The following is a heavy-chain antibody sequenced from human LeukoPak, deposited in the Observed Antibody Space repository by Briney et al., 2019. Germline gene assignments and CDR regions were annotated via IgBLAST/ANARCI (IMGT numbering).Heavy chain of an antibody. Sequence: SVKVSCKASGYTFTGYYMHWVRQAPGQGLEWMGGIIPIFGTANYAQKFQGRVTITADKSTSTAYMELSSLRSEDTAVYYCARGRLSDYMDVWGKGTTVTVSS. CDR2: IIPIFGTA. CDR3: ARGRLSDYMDV. J-gene: IGHJ6*03. D-gene: IGHD2-15*01. V-gene: IGHV1-69*06. CDR1: GYTFTGYY.